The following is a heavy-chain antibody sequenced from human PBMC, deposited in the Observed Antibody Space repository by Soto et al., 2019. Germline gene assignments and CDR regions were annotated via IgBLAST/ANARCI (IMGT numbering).Heavy chain of an antibody. D-gene: IGHD5-18*01. CDR1: GYTFTSYG. J-gene: IGHJ4*02. CDR3: ARDLGYSYGHTLGFDY. CDR2: ISTYNGNT. V-gene: IGHV1-18*01. Sequence: QVQLVQSGAEVKKPGASVKVSCKASGYTFTSYGISWVRQAPGQGLEWMGWISTYNGNTNYAQKFQDRVTMTTDTXTXXAYMELRSLRSDDTAVYYCARDLGYSYGHTLGFDYWGQGTLVTVSS.